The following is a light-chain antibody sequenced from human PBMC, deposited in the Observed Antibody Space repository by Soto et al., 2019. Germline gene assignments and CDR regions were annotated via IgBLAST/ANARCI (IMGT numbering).Light chain of an antibody. CDR1: QTIASY. V-gene: IGKV1-39*01. CDR2: AAS. Sequence: DIQMTQSPSSLSASVGDGVTITCRANQTIASYVNWYQQKPGKAPHLLIFAASRLQSGVPSRFSGSGSGTDFTLAISSLLPADFATYYCQQHYTTPWTFGQGTKVEIK. CDR3: QQHYTTPWT. J-gene: IGKJ1*01.